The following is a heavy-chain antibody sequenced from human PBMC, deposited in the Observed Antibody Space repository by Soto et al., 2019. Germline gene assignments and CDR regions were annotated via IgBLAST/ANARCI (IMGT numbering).Heavy chain of an antibody. CDR2: IYPGDSDT. CDR1: GYSFTNYW. Sequence: GESLKISCKGSGYSFTNYWIAWVRQMPGKCLEWMGIIYPGDSDTRYSPSFQGQVTISADKSISTAYLQWRSLRASDTAMYYCARPRSGSYRLDYYGMDVWGQGTTVTVSS. J-gene: IGHJ6*02. D-gene: IGHD3-10*01. V-gene: IGHV5-51*01. CDR3: ARPRSGSYRLDYYGMDV.